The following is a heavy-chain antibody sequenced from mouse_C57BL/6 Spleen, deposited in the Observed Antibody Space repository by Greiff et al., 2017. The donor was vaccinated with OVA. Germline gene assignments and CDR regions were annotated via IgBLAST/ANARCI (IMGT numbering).Heavy chain of an antibody. Sequence: EVHLVESGGGLVQPGGSLKLSCAASGFTFSDYYMYWVRQTPEKRLEWVAYISNGGGSTYYPDTVKGRFTIARDNAKNTLYLQMSRLKSEDTAMYYCARQLRLLDYYAMDYWGQGTSVTVSS. CDR1: GFTFSDYY. V-gene: IGHV5-12*01. D-gene: IGHD3-2*02. CDR3: ARQLRLLDYYAMDY. CDR2: ISNGGGST. J-gene: IGHJ4*01.